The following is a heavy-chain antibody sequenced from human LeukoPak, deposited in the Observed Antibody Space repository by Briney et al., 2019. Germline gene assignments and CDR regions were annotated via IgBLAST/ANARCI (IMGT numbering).Heavy chain of an antibody. Sequence: SETLSLTCTVSGGSISSSSYYWGWIRQPPGKGLEWIGSIYYSGSTYYKPSLKSRVTISVDTPKNQFSLKLSSVTAADTAVYYCARLVVAATYYFDYWGQEPWSPSPQ. CDR3: ARLVVAATYYFDY. CDR1: GGSISSSSYY. V-gene: IGHV4-39*01. J-gene: IGHJ4*01. CDR2: IYYSGST. D-gene: IGHD2-15*01.